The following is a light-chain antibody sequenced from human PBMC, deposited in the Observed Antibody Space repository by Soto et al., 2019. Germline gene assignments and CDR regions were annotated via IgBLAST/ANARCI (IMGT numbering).Light chain of an antibody. J-gene: IGLJ1*01. CDR3: NSYASSSTDV. V-gene: IGLV2-14*03. CDR2: DVS. CDR1: TSDVGRYNY. Sequence: QSALTQPASASGSPGQSITISCTGTTSDVGRYNYVSWYQQHPGKAPKLIIYDVSNRPSGVSNRFSGSKSGNTASLTISGLYAEDEADYYCNSYASSSTDVFGAGTKLTVL.